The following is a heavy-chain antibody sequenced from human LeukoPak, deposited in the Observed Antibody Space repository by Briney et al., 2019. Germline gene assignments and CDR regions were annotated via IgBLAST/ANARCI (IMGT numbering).Heavy chain of an antibody. CDR1: GGSFSGYY. Sequence: PSETLSLTCAVYGGSFSGYYWSWIRQPPGKGLEWIGEINHSGSTNYNPSLKSRVTISVDTSKNQFSLKLSSVTAADTAVYYCARSQGVGNCSSTSCYPVYFDYWGQGTLVTVSS. J-gene: IGHJ4*02. V-gene: IGHV4-34*01. CDR2: INHSGST. D-gene: IGHD2-2*01. CDR3: ARSQGVGNCSSTSCYPVYFDY.